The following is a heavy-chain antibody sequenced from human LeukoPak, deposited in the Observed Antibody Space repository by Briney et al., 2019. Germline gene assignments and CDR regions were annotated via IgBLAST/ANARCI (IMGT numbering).Heavy chain of an antibody. CDR3: ARDHYGRWLQPLFDY. CDR1: GYTFTSYY. V-gene: IGHV1-46*01. J-gene: IGHJ4*02. Sequence: GASVKVSCKASGYTFTSYYMHWVRQAPGQGLEWMGIINPSGGSTSYAQKFQGRVTMTRDTSMSTVYMELSSLRSEDTAVYYCARDHYGRWLQPLFDYWGQGTLVTVSS. CDR2: INPSGGST. D-gene: IGHD5-24*01.